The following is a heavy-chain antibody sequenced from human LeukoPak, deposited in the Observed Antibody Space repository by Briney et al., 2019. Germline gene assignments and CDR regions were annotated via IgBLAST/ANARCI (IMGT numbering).Heavy chain of an antibody. J-gene: IGHJ4*02. D-gene: IGHD6-13*01. Sequence: PSETLSLTCAVYGGSFSGYYWSWIRQPPGKGLEWIGEINHSGSTNYNPSLKSRVTISVDTSKNQFSLKLSSVTAADTAVYYCAGGLYSSSWLDYWGQGTLVTVSS. CDR3: AGGLYSSSWLDY. V-gene: IGHV4-34*01. CDR2: INHSGST. CDR1: GGSFSGYY.